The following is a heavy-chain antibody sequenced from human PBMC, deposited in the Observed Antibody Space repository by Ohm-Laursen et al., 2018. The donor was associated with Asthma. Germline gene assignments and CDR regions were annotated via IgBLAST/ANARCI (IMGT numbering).Heavy chain of an antibody. Sequence: SLRLSCAASGFTFSSYWMHWVRQAPGKGLVWVSRINSDGSSTSYADSVKGRFTISRDNAKNTLYLQMNSPRAEDTAVYYCARDAGYYYDSSGYSYWGQGTLVTVSS. CDR3: ARDAGYYYDSSGYSY. CDR2: INSDGSST. J-gene: IGHJ4*02. CDR1: GFTFSSYW. V-gene: IGHV3-74*01. D-gene: IGHD3-22*01.